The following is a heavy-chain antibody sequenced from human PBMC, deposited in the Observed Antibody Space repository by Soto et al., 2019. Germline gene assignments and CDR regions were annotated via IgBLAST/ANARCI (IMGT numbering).Heavy chain of an antibody. V-gene: IGHV3-9*01. J-gene: IGHJ3*01. CDR1: GFTCVDYA. D-gene: IGHD2-2*01. CDR3: TKDEGYCSSISCEDACDY. Sequence: EVQLVESGGGWVQPGRSLRLSCAASGFTCVDYAMHWVRQAPGQGLEWVSGISWDGGYKGYADSVKGRFTISRDNAKKSLYLEMNSLRVEDTALYYCTKDEGYCSSISCEDACDYWGQGTMVTVS. CDR2: ISWDGGYK.